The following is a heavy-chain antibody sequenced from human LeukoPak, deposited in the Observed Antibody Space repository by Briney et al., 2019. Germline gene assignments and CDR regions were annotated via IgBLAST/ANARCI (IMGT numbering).Heavy chain of an antibody. D-gene: IGHD3-3*01. CDR1: GGTFSSYA. V-gene: IGHV1-69*13. CDR2: IIPIFGTA. Sequence: GASVKVSCKASGGTFSSYAISWVRQAPGQGLEWMGGIIPIFGTANYAQKFQGRVTITADGSTSTAYMELSSLRSEDTAVYYCARAVVSSGYPYYYYYYMDVWGKGTTVTVSS. J-gene: IGHJ6*03. CDR3: ARAVVSSGYPYYYYYYMDV.